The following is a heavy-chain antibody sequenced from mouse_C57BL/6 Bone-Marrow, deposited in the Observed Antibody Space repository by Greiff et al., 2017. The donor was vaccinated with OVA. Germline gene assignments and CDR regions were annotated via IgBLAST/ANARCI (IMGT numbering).Heavy chain of an antibody. V-gene: IGHV5-17*01. CDR2: ISSGSSTI. Sequence: EVMLVESGGGLVKPGGSLKLSCAASGFTFSDYGMHWVRQAPEKGLEWVAYISSGSSTIYYADTVKGRFTISRDNAKNTLFLQMTSLRSEDTAMYYCAREGLRYGMDYWGQGTSVTVSS. J-gene: IGHJ4*01. CDR3: AREGLRYGMDY. D-gene: IGHD1-1*01. CDR1: GFTFSDYG.